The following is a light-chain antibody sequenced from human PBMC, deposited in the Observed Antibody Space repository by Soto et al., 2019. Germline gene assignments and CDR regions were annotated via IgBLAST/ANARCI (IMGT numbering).Light chain of an antibody. J-gene: IGKJ4*01. CDR2: GAS. CDR1: QSVTNK. V-gene: IGKV3-15*01. CDR3: QQYHGWPLT. Sequence: EVVMTQSPATLSVSPGESATLSCWASQSVTNKLAWYQQTPGQAPRLLIYGASTGATTTPARFSGSGSGTDFTLTISSLQSEDLGVYYCQQYHGWPLTFGGGTKVEI.